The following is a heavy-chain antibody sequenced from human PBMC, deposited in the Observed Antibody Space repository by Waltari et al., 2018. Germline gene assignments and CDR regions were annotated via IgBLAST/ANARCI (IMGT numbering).Heavy chain of an antibody. Sequence: QLQLQESGPGLVKPSETLSLTCTVSGGSISSSSYYWGWIRQPPETGLEWIGSIYYSGGTYYNPSLKSRVTRSVDTSKNQCALKLSSVTAADTAVYYCAKSKRESAIRYFDWLYYFDYWGQGTLVTVSS. CDR2: IYYSGGT. CDR1: GGSISSSSYY. D-gene: IGHD3-9*01. J-gene: IGHJ4*02. V-gene: IGHV4-39*01. CDR3: AKSKRESAIRYFDWLYYFDY.